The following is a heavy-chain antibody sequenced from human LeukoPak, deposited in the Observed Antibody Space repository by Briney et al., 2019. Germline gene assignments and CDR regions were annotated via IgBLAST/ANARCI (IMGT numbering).Heavy chain of an antibody. CDR1: GFTFSSYA. D-gene: IGHD1-26*01. V-gene: IGHV3-30-3*01. CDR2: ISYDGSNK. Sequence: PGGSLRLSCAASGFTFSSYAMHWVRQAPGKGLEWVAVISYDGSNKYYADSVKGRFTISRDNSKNTLYLQMNSLRAEGTAVYYCARAELRPPFDYWGQGTLVTVSS. J-gene: IGHJ4*02. CDR3: ARAELRPPFDY.